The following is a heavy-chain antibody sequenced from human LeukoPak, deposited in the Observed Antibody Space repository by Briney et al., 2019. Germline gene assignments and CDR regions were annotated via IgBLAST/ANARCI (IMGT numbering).Heavy chain of an antibody. CDR3: ARGSGSGSYYPYLFDY. CDR2: ISYDGSNK. D-gene: IGHD3-10*01. CDR1: GFTFSSYG. J-gene: IGHJ4*02. V-gene: IGHV3-30*19. Sequence: GGSLRLSCAASGFTFSSYGMHWVRLAPGKGLEWVAVISYDGSNKYYADSVKGRFTISRDNSKNTLYLQMNSLRAEDTAVYYCARGSGSGSYYPYLFDYWGQGALVTVSS.